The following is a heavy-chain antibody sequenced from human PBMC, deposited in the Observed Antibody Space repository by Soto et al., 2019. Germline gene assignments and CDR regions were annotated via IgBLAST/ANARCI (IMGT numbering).Heavy chain of an antibody. CDR3: ARGWGLVFDY. CDR2: IYHSGST. D-gene: IGHD2-21*02. Sequence: SETLSLTCAVSGGSISSGGYSWTWIRQPPGKGPEWIGYIYHSGSTYYNPSLKSRVTISVDTSKNQFSLKLSSVTAADTAVYYCARGWGLVFDYWGQGTLVTVS. CDR1: GGSISSGGYS. V-gene: IGHV4-30-2*01. J-gene: IGHJ4*02.